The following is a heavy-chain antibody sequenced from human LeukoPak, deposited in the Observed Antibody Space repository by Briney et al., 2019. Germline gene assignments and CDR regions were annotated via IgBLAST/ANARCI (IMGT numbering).Heavy chain of an antibody. D-gene: IGHD6-13*01. J-gene: IGHJ4*02. V-gene: IGHV1-2*02. Sequence: ASVKVSCKASGYTFTGYYMHWVRQAPGQGLELMGWINPNSGGTNYQGRVTMTRDTSISTAYMELSRLRSDDTAVYYCAREAAAAGENYFDYWGQGTLVTVSS. CDR2: INPNSGGT. CDR3: AREAAAAGENYFDY. CDR1: GYTFTGYY.